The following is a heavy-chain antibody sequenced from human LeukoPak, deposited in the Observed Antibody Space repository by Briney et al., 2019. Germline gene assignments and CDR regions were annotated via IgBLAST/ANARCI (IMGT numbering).Heavy chain of an antibody. CDR2: ISAYNGNT. Sequence: GASVTVSCKASGYTFTSYGISWVRQAPGQGLEWMGWISAYNGNTKYAQKLQGRVTMNTDTSTSKAYMELRSLRYDDTAVYECARDLRPRTSDYWGQGTLVTVSS. J-gene: IGHJ4*02. CDR3: ARDLRPRTSDY. V-gene: IGHV1-18*01. CDR1: GYTFTSYG. D-gene: IGHD1-7*01.